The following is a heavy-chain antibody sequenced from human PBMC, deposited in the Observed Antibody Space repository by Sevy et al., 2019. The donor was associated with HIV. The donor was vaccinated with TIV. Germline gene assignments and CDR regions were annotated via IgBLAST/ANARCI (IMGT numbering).Heavy chain of an antibody. CDR1: GYTFTNYG. D-gene: IGHD6-19*01. J-gene: IGHJ4*02. V-gene: IGHV1-18*01. Sequence: ASVKVSCKTSGYTFTNYGINWVRQAPGQGLEWMGWISPYNGNTNYEQKLQGRVTMTADTSTSTAYMELRSLTSDDTAVYYCARDRRQWAADKGSLYWGQGTLVTVSS. CDR2: ISPYNGNT. CDR3: ARDRRQWAADKGSLY.